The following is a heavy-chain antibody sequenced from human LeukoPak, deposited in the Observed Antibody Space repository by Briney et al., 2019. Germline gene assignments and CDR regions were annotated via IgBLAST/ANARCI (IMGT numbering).Heavy chain of an antibody. Sequence: GGSLRLSCAASGFTFSSYAMSWVRQAPGKGLEWVSGVSGSGGSTYYADSVKGRFTISRDSSKNTLYLQMNSLRAEDTAVYYCAKDGREWPRSLDYWGQGTLVTVSS. J-gene: IGHJ4*02. CDR1: GFTFSSYA. CDR3: AKDGREWPRSLDY. D-gene: IGHD5-12*01. CDR2: VSGSGGST. V-gene: IGHV3-23*01.